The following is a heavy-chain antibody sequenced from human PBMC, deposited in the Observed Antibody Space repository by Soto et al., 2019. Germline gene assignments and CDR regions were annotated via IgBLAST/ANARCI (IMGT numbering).Heavy chain of an antibody. V-gene: IGHV3-33*01. CDR1: GFTFSSYG. D-gene: IGHD3-22*01. J-gene: IGHJ6*02. CDR3: ARVQYYDSSGYPSNYYYYGMDV. CDR2: IWYDGSNK. Sequence: QVQLVESGGGVVQPGRSLRLSCAASGFTFSSYGMHWVRQAPGKGLEWVAVIWYDGSNKYYADSVKGRFTISRDKSKNTLYLQMNSLSAEDTAVYYCARVQYYDSSGYPSNYYYYGMDVWGQGTTVTVSS.